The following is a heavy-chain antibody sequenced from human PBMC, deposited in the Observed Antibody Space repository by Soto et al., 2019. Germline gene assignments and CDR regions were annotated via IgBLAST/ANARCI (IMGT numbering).Heavy chain of an antibody. CDR2: INPSGGST. Sequence: GASVKVSCKASGYTFTSYYMHWVRQAPGQGLEWMGIINPSGGSTSYAQKFQGRVTMTRDTSTSTVYMELSSLRSEDTAVYYCASFQVITFLGLVAEPQEMDVWGKRSSVPGSS. CDR1: GYTFTSYY. V-gene: IGHV1-46*03. J-gene: IGHJ6*04. CDR3: ASFQVITFLGLVAEPQEMDV. D-gene: IGHD3-3*01.